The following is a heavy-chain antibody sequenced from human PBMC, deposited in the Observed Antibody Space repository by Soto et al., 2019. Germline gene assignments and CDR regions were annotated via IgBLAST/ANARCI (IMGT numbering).Heavy chain of an antibody. CDR1: GYTFTSYG. CDR3: ARVVGAAYAYSSAVP. V-gene: IGHV1-18*01. CDR2: ISAYNGNT. J-gene: IGHJ5*02. Sequence: ASVKVSCKASGYTFTSYGISWVRQAPGQGLEWMGWISAYNGNTNYAQKFQGRVTMTTDTSTSTAYMELSSLRSEDTAVYYCARVVGAAYAYSSAVPCGQGTLATVSS. D-gene: IGHD1-26*01.